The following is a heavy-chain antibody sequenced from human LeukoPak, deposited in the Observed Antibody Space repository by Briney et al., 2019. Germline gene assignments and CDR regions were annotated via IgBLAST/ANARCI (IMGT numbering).Heavy chain of an antibody. Sequence: GGSLRLSCAASGFTFSSYWMSSVRQAPGKGVEWVANIKQDRSEKYYVDSVKGRFTISRHNARNSLYLQMNRLRAEDTGVYYCARGVYLLGPWGQGTLVTVSS. D-gene: IGHD2/OR15-2a*01. V-gene: IGHV3-7*04. CDR1: GFTFSSYW. CDR3: ARGVYLLGP. J-gene: IGHJ5*02. CDR2: IKQDRSEK.